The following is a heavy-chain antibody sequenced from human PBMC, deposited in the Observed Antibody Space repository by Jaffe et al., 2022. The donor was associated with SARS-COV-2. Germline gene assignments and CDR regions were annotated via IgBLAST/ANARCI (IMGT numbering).Heavy chain of an antibody. CDR3: TTDVPGGSRAVDY. D-gene: IGHD2-15*01. V-gene: IGHV3-15*07. J-gene: IGHJ4*02. CDR1: GITFSNTW. CDR2: IKRISEGGTT. Sequence: EVQLVESGGGLVKPGDSLRLSCTISGITFSNTWMNWVRQVPGKGLEWVGRIKRISEGGTTDYAAPVKGRFIISRDDSENTLYLQMNSLKSEDTAVYYCTTDVPGGSRAVDYWGQGTLVTVSS.